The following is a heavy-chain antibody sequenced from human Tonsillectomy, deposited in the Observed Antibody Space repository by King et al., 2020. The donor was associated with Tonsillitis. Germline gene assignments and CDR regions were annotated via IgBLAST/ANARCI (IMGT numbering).Heavy chain of an antibody. CDR3: ANRNDYGRSYFDH. D-gene: IGHD4-23*01. V-gene: IGHV4-59*01. CDR1: GGSISSYY. J-gene: IGHJ4*02. Sequence: VQLQESGPGLVKPSETLSLTCTVSGGSISSYYWSWIRQPPGKGLEWIGYIYYTGSTNYNPSLKSRVTMSVDTSRNQFSLKLSSVTAADTAVYYCANRNDYGRSYFDHWGQGPLVTVSS. CDR2: IYYTGST.